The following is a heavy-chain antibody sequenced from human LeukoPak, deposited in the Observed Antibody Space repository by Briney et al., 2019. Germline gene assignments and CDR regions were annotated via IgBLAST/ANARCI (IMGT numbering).Heavy chain of an antibody. J-gene: IGHJ5*02. Sequence: SETLSLTCAVYGGSFSGYYWSWIRQPPGKGLEWIGEINHSGSTNYNPSLKSRVTISVDTSKHQFSLNLSSVTAADTAVYYCAKEGAAIPNWFDPWGQGTLVTVSS. CDR2: INHSGST. V-gene: IGHV4-34*01. CDR1: GGSFSGYY. CDR3: AKEGAAIPNWFDP. D-gene: IGHD6-25*01.